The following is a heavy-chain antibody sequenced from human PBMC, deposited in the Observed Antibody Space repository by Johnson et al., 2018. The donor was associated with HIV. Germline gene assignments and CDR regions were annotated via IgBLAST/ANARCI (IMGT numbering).Heavy chain of an antibody. CDR3: ARSITMIVFTFDI. CDR2: IRYDGSNK. D-gene: IGHD3-22*01. V-gene: IGHV3-30*02. J-gene: IGHJ3*02. Sequence: QVQLVESGGGVVQPGGSLRLSCAASGFTFSSYGMHWVRQAPGKGLEWVAFIRYDGSNKYYADSVKGRFTISRANSKNTLYLQMNSLRAEDTAVYYCARSITMIVFTFDIWGQGTMVTVSS. CDR1: GFTFSSYG.